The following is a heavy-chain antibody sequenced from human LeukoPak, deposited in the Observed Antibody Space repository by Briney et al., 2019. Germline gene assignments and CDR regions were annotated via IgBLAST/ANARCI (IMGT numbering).Heavy chain of an antibody. CDR2: INHSGST. D-gene: IGHD3-10*01. V-gene: IGHV4-34*01. Sequence: SETLSVSCAVYGGSFSGYNWSRIRQPPGKGLEWIGEINHSGSTNYNPSLKSRVTISVDTSKNQFSLKLSSVTAADTAVYYCARLMVRGVADAFDIWGQGTMVTVSS. CDR3: ARLMVRGVADAFDI. J-gene: IGHJ3*02. CDR1: GGSFSGYN.